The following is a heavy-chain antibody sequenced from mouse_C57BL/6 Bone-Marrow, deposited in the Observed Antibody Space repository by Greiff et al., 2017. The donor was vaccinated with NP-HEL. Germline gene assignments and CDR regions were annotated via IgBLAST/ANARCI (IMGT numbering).Heavy chain of an antibody. Sequence: VQLQQPGAELVMPGASVKLSCKASGYTFTSYWMHWVKQRPGQGLEWIGAIDPSDSYTNYNQKFKGKSTLTVDKSSSTAYMQLSSLTSEDSAVYYCARDGSSFMDYWGQGTSVTVSS. CDR3: ARDGSSFMDY. CDR1: GYTFTSYW. V-gene: IGHV1-69*01. CDR2: IDPSDSYT. D-gene: IGHD1-1*01. J-gene: IGHJ4*01.